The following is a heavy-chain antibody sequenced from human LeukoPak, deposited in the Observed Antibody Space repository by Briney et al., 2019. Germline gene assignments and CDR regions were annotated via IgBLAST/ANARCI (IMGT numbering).Heavy chain of an antibody. V-gene: IGHV3-21*01. D-gene: IGHD2-15*01. CDR1: GFLFGSYS. Sequence: PGGSLRLSCAASGFLFGSYSVIWVRQAPGKGVEGVSSISSTRSYIFYADSLKGRFTISRDNATNTLYLQMNSMRAEDTAVYFCARFGGGSCSGSSCYDYYVDAWGKGTTVTVSS. CDR3: ARFGGGSCSGSSCYDYYVDA. J-gene: IGHJ6*03. CDR2: ISSTRSYI.